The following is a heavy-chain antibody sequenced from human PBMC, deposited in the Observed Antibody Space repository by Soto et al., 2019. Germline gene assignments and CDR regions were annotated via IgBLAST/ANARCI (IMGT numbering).Heavy chain of an antibody. CDR1: GGTFSSYA. V-gene: IGHV1-69*12. Sequence: QVQLVQSGAEVKKPGSSVKVSCKASGGTFSSYAISWVRQAPGQGLEWMGGIIPIFGTAKYAQKFQGRVTITADESTSTDYMELSSMRSEDTAVYYCAGQHPTHYCYGMDVWGQGTTVTVSS. CDR3: AGQHPTHYCYGMDV. J-gene: IGHJ6*02. CDR2: IIPIFGTA.